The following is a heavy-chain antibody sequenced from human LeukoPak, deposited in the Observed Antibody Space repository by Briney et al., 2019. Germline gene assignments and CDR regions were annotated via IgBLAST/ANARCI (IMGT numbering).Heavy chain of an antibody. Sequence: SETLSLTCTVSGGSISSYYWSWIRQPPGKGLEWIGYIYYSGSTNYNPSLKSRVTISVDTSKNQFSLKLSSVTAADAAVYYCARRGYSYGYVDYWGQGTLVTVSS. CDR3: ARRGYSYGYVDY. J-gene: IGHJ4*02. V-gene: IGHV4-59*01. CDR2: IYYSGST. D-gene: IGHD5-18*01. CDR1: GGSISSYY.